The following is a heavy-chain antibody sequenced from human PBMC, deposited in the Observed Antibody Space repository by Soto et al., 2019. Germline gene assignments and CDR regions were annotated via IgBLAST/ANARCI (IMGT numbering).Heavy chain of an antibody. J-gene: IGHJ4*02. Sequence: GGSLRLSCAASGFTFSSYAMHWVRQAPGKGLEWVAVISYDGSNKYYADSVKGRFTISRDNSKNTLYLQMSSLRAEDTAVYYCVKGSSGWQYYYDSSGFDYWGQGILVTVSS. V-gene: IGHV3-30-3*01. D-gene: IGHD3-22*01. CDR3: VKGSSGWQYYYDSSGFDY. CDR2: ISYDGSNK. CDR1: GFTFSSYA.